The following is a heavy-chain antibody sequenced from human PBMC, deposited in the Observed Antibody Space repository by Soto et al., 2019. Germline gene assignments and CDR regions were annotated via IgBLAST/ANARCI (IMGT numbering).Heavy chain of an antibody. D-gene: IGHD6-19*01. CDR1: GFTFSSYA. Sequence: GGSLRLSCAASGFTFSSYAMSWVRQAPGKGLEWVSAISGSGGSTYYADSVKGRFTISRDNSKNTLYLQMNSLRAEDTAVYYCARASSGWYRELDYWGQGTLVTVSS. CDR3: ARASSGWYRELDY. J-gene: IGHJ4*02. CDR2: ISGSGGST. V-gene: IGHV3-23*01.